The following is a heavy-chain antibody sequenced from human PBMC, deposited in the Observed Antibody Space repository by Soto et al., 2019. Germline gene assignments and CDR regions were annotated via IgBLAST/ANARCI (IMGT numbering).Heavy chain of an antibody. Sequence: EVQLLESGGGLVQPGGSLRLSCAASGFTFSSYAMSWVRQAPGKGLEWVSAISGSGGSTYYADSEKDRFTISRDNSKNPPYLHMNSLSAEDTAVYYCANDRYNSTDVHYYYCMAVWGQGTPVTFSS. J-gene: IGHJ6*02. CDR1: GFTFSSYA. V-gene: IGHV3-23*01. CDR3: ANDRYNSTDVHYYYCMAV. D-gene: IGHD1-1*01. CDR2: ISGSGGST.